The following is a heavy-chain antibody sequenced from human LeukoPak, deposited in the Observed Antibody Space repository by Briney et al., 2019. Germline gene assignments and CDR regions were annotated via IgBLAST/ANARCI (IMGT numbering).Heavy chain of an antibody. CDR1: GYTFTSYW. CDR3: ARRGSGWYVDY. V-gene: IGHV5-51*01. D-gene: IGHD6-19*01. J-gene: IGHJ4*02. CDR2: IYPGDPDT. Sequence: GESLKISCKGSGYTFTSYWIGWVRQMPGKGLEWMGIIYPGDPDTRYSPSFQGQVTISVDKSIDTAYLQWSSLKASDTAIYYCARRGSGWYVDYWGQGTLVTVSS.